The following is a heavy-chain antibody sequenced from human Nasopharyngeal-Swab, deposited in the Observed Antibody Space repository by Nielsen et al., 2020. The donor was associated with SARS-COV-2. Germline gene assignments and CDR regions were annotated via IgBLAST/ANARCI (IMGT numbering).Heavy chain of an antibody. Sequence: SETLSLTCTVSGGSISSSSYYWGWIRQPPGKGLEWIGSIYYSGSTYYNPSLKGRVTISVDTSKNQFSLKLSSVTAADTAVYYCARTVVVVTAIHGGDAFDIWGQGTMVTVSS. CDR1: GGSISSSSYY. CDR3: ARTVVVVTAIHGGDAFDI. J-gene: IGHJ3*02. D-gene: IGHD2-21*02. V-gene: IGHV4-39*07. CDR2: IYYSGST.